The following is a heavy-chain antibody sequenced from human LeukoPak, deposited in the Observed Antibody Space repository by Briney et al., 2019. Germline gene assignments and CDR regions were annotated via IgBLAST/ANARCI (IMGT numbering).Heavy chain of an antibody. CDR1: GFTVSNYG. V-gene: IGHV3-23*01. CDR3: AKGSNNYPDNFDY. D-gene: IGHD1-1*01. J-gene: IGHJ4*02. CDR2: IRSSGGGT. Sequence: PGGTLRLSCAASGFTVSNYGMSWVRQAPGRGLEWDSAIRSSGGGTYYADSVKGRFTISRDNSKNTLYLQMNSLRAEDTAVYYCAKGSNNYPDNFDYWGQGTLVTVSS.